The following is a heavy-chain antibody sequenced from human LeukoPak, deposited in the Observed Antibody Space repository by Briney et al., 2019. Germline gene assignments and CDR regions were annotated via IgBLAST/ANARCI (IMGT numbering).Heavy chain of an antibody. CDR2: IYNSGNT. J-gene: IGHJ4*02. V-gene: IGHV4-59*01. D-gene: IGHD2-21*02. CDR1: GGSISSYY. Sequence: SETLSLTCTVSGGSISSYYWSWIRQPPGKGLEWIGYIYNSGNTNYNPSLKSRVTISIDTSKNQFSLRLSSVTAADTAVYYCARIGIVVVTPYFEYWGQGTLVTASS. CDR3: ARIGIVVVTPYFEY.